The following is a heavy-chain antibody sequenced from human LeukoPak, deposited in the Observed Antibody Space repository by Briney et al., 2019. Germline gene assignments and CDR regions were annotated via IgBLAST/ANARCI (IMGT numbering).Heavy chain of an antibody. Sequence: PGGSLRLSCVASGFAFSNYAIHWVRQAPGKGLEWVAAISFDGINTHYPDSVKGRFFISRDTPMKTVYLQLNDLRPEDTAVYSCAKVMAERRAITPYFDSWGQGALVTVSS. CDR1: GFAFSNYA. CDR3: AKVMAERRAITPYFDS. J-gene: IGHJ4*02. CDR2: ISFDGINT. V-gene: IGHV3-30*18. D-gene: IGHD1-1*01.